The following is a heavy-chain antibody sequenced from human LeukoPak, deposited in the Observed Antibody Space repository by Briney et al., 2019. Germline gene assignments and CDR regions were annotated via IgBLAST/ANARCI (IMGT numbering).Heavy chain of an antibody. CDR2: FDPEDGET. V-gene: IGHV1-24*01. CDR3: ATVSLNSGSYPD. D-gene: IGHD1-26*01. Sequence: ASVKVSCKVSGYTRTELSMHWVRQAPGKGLEWMGGFDPEDGETIYAQKFQGRVTMTEDTSTDTAYMELSSLRSEDTAVYYCATVSLNSGSYPDWGQGTLVTVSS. CDR1: GYTRTELS. J-gene: IGHJ4*02.